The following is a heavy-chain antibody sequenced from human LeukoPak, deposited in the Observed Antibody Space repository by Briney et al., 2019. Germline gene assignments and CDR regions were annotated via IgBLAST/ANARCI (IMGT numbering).Heavy chain of an antibody. J-gene: IGHJ4*02. CDR3: ATSGYSNIDY. V-gene: IGHV3-48*04. D-gene: IGHD4-11*01. Sequence: GGSLRLSCVASGFTFNVHGMTWVRQPPGEGLEWVSYISSSSSTIYYADSVKGRFTMSRDNAKNSLYLQMNSLRAEDTAVYYCATSGYSNIDYWGQGTLVTVSS. CDR2: ISSSSSTI. CDR1: GFTFNVHG.